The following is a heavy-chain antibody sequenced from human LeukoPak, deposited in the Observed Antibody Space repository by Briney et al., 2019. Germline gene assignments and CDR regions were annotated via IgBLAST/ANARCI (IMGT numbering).Heavy chain of an antibody. D-gene: IGHD2-2*01. Sequence: SETLSLTCTVSGGSISSYYWSWIRQPPGKGLEWIGEINHSGSTNYNPSLKSRVTISVDTSKNQFSLKLSSVTAADTAVYYCARAIVVVPAARVRFDPWGQGTLVTVSS. V-gene: IGHV4-34*01. J-gene: IGHJ5*02. CDR2: INHSGST. CDR1: GGSISSYY. CDR3: ARAIVVVPAARVRFDP.